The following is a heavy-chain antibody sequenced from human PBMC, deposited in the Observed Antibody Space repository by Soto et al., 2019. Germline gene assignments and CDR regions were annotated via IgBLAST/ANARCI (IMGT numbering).Heavy chain of an antibody. J-gene: IGHJ4*02. CDR2: IYSGGST. V-gene: IGHV3-66*01. CDR3: AAYSRKGY. CDR1: GFTVSNNY. Sequence: EEQLVESGGDLVQPGGSLRLSCAASGFTVSNNYMSWVRQAPGKGLEWVSLIYSGGSTYYADAVKGRFTISRDSSKNKLYLQMTGLRAEDTAMYYCAAYSRKGYWGQGTLVTVSS. D-gene: IGHD3-16*01.